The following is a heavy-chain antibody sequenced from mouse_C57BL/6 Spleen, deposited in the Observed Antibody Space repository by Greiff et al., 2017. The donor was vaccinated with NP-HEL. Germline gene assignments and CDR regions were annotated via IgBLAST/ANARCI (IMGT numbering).Heavy chain of an antibody. J-gene: IGHJ4*01. Sequence: VHVKQSGAELVRPGASVKLSCTASGFNIKDDYMHWVKQRPEQGLEWIGWIDPENGDTEYASKFQGKATITADTSSNTAYLQLSSLTSEDTAVYYCTLLLYGAMDYWGQGTSVTVSS. V-gene: IGHV14-4*01. CDR2: IDPENGDT. CDR3: TLLLYGAMDY. CDR1: GFNIKDDY. D-gene: IGHD2-12*01.